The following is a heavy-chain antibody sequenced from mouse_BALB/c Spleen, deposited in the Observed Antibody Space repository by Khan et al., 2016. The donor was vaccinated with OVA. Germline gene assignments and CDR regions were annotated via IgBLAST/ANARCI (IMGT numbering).Heavy chain of an antibody. J-gene: IGHJ4*01. CDR3: AKALWYYYFALDY. CDR1: GFSLSDYG. V-gene: IGHV2-6-5*01. CDR2: IWGGGNT. D-gene: IGHD2-1*01. Sequence: QVQLKQSGPGLVAPSQSLSITCTVSGFSLSDYGVSWIRQPPGKGLEWLGVIWGGGNTYYNSALKSRLSISKDNSKSQALLKMNSLQTDDTAIYYCAKALWYYYFALDYWGQGTSVTVSS.